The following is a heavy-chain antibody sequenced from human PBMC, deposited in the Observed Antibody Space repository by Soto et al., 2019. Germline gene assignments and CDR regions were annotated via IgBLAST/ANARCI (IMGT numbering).Heavy chain of an antibody. CDR3: ARQFYYDDSGYEYFDY. CDR1: GFTFSSYS. J-gene: IGHJ4*02. Sequence: GGSLRLSCAASGFTFSSYSMNWVRQAPGKGLEWVSSISSSSSYIYYADSVKGRFTTSRDNAKNSLYLQTNSLRAEDTALYYCARQFYYDDSGYEYFDYWGQGTPVTVSS. D-gene: IGHD3-22*01. V-gene: IGHV3-21*04. CDR2: ISSSSSYI.